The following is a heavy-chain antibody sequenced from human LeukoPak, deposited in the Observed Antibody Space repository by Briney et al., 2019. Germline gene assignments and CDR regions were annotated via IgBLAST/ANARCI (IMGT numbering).Heavy chain of an antibody. V-gene: IGHV3-73*01. D-gene: IGHD3-10*02. J-gene: IGHJ6*04. CDR3: AELGITMIGGV. Sequence: GGSLRLSCAASGFTFSGSAMHWVRQASGKGLEWVGRIRSKANSYATAYAASVKGRFTISRDDSKNTAYLQMNSLRAEDTAVYYCAELGITMIGGVWGNGTTVTISS. CDR1: GFTFSGSA. CDR2: IRSKANSYAT.